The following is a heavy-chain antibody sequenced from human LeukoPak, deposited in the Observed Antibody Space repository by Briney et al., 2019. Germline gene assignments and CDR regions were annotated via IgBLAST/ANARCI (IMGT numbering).Heavy chain of an antibody. V-gene: IGHV4-59*08. CDR3: ARGRGVPAANENDY. CDR1: GGSISSFY. D-gene: IGHD2-2*01. J-gene: IGHJ4*02. Sequence: SETLSLTCTVSGGSISSFYWSWIRQPPGKGLEWIGYIYYSGSTNYNPSLKSRVTISVDTSKNQFSLKLSSVTAADTAVYYCARGRGVPAANENDYWGQGTLVTVSS. CDR2: IYYSGST.